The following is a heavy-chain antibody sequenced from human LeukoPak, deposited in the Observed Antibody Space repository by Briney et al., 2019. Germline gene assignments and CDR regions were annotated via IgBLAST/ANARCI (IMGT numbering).Heavy chain of an antibody. J-gene: IGHJ4*02. Sequence: PGGSLRLSCTASGFTFSRYWMTWVRQGPGKGLEWVANIRQDGSDKYYVDSVKGQFTISRDNAKNSLSLQINSLRADDTAVYYCARDSGSRSSGIFDYWGQGALVTVSS. CDR2: IRQDGSDK. CDR3: ARDSGSRSSGIFDY. D-gene: IGHD5-12*01. CDR1: GFTFSRYW. V-gene: IGHV3-7*01.